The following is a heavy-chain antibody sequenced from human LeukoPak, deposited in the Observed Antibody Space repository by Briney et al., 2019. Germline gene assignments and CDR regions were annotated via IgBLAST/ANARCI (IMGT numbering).Heavy chain of an antibody. CDR1: GFSFTNYA. V-gene: IGHV3-30*03. CDR2: ISYDESKI. Sequence: PGGSLRLSRTGSGFSFTNYAMHWVRQAPGEGLEWVAVISYDESKIYYADSVKGRFTISRDLSTNTLYLQMNSLTTEDTAMYFCARRPVAAEYFQHWGQGTLVTVSS. CDR3: ARRPVAAEYFQH. D-gene: IGHD6-25*01. J-gene: IGHJ1*01.